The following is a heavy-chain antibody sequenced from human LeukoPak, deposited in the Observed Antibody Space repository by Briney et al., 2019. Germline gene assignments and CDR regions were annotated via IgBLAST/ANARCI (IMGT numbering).Heavy chain of an antibody. CDR2: INHSGST. J-gene: IGHJ4*02. CDR3: ARGYGDFWSGSYGD. D-gene: IGHD3-3*01. Sequence: SETLSLTCAVYGGSFSGYYWSWIRQPPGKGLEWIGEINHSGSTNYNPSLKSRVTISVDTSKNQFSLKLSSVTAADTAVYYCARGYGDFWSGSYGDWSQGTLVTVSS. CDR1: GGSFSGYY. V-gene: IGHV4-34*01.